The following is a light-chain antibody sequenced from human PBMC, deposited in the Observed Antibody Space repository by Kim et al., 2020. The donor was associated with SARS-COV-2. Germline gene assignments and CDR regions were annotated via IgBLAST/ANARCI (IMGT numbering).Light chain of an antibody. CDR3: QQYNNWWT. Sequence: SVSPGERATLSCRASQSVSSKLAWYQQKPGQAPRLLIYGASTRATGIPARFSGSGSGTEFTLTISSLQSEDFAVYYCQQYNNWWTFGQGTKVDIK. CDR2: GAS. CDR1: QSVSSK. J-gene: IGKJ1*01. V-gene: IGKV3-15*01.